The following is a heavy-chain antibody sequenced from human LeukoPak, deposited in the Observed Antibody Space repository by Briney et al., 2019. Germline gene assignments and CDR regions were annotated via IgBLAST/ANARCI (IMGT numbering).Heavy chain of an antibody. CDR1: GGSFSGYY. Sequence: PSGTLSLTCAVYGGSFSGYYWSWIRQPPGKGLEWIGEINHSGSTNYNPSLKSRVTISVDTSKNQFSLKLSSVTAADTAVYYCARVVYGSGSYYHDYWGQGTLVTVSS. D-gene: IGHD3-10*01. CDR3: ARVVYGSGSYYHDY. CDR2: INHSGST. J-gene: IGHJ4*02. V-gene: IGHV4-34*01.